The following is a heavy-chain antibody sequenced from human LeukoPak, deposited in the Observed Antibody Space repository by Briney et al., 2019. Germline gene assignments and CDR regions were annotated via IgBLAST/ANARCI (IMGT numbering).Heavy chain of an antibody. J-gene: IGHJ4*02. CDR2: FDPEDGET. CDR3: ARYYSGWYYFDY. Sequence: GASVKVSCKVSGYTLTELSMHWVRQAPGKGLEWMGGFDPEDGETIYAQKFQGRVTITADESTSTAYMELSSLRSEDTAVYYCARYYSGWYYFDYWGQGTLVTVSS. CDR1: GYTLTELS. V-gene: IGHV1-24*01. D-gene: IGHD6-19*01.